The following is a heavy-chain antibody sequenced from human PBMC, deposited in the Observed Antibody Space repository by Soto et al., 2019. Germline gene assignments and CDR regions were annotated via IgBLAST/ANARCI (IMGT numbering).Heavy chain of an antibody. J-gene: IGHJ4*02. D-gene: IGHD4-17*01. V-gene: IGHV2-5*02. CDR1: GFSLSTKAVG. Sequence: SGPTLVNPTQTLTLTCTFSGFSLSTKAVGVGWIRQPPGKALEWLALIYWDDDKRYSQSLKSRLTIAMDTSKNLVILVMTNMGPVDTATYYCAHTVTRYDYFDYWGQGSLVTVSS. CDR2: IYWDDDK. CDR3: AHTVTRYDYFDY.